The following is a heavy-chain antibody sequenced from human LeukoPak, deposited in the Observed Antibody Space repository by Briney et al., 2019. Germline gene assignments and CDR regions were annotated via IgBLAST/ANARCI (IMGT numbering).Heavy chain of an antibody. CDR2: ISGSGGST. CDR1: GFTFSSYA. Sequence: GGSLRLSCAASGFTFSSYAMSWVRQAPGKGLEWVSAISGSGGSTYYADSVKGRFTISRDNSKNTLYLQMNSLRAEDTAVYYCANIKTTGLAIRSGSYYGGVDYWGQGTLVTVSS. J-gene: IGHJ4*02. D-gene: IGHD1-26*01. CDR3: ANIKTTGLAIRSGSYYGGVDY. V-gene: IGHV3-23*01.